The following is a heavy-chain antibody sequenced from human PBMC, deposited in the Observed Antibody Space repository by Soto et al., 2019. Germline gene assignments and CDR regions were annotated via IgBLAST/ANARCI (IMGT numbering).Heavy chain of an antibody. CDR3: ARDRSVPTVTPNYYYGMDV. D-gene: IGHD4-17*01. CDR1: GYTFTGYY. J-gene: IGHJ6*02. Sequence: ASVKVSCKASGYTFTGYYMHWVRQAPGQGLEWMGWINPNSGGTNYAQKFQGWVTMTRDTSISTAYMELSRLRSDDTAVYYCARDRSVPTVTPNYYYGMDVWGQGTTVTVSS. CDR2: INPNSGGT. V-gene: IGHV1-2*04.